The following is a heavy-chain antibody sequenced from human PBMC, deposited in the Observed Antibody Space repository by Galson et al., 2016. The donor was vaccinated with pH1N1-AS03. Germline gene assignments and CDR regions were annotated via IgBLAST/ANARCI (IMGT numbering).Heavy chain of an antibody. J-gene: IGHJ4*02. D-gene: IGHD3-3*01. Sequence: SVKVSCKASGYTFTTYGISWVRQAPGQGLEWMGWISAYYGDTHFAHKFQARVTLTRDTSTATAYMELRHLRSDDTAVYYCVRESEISGVVFFNYWGQGTLVTVSS. V-gene: IGHV1-18*01. CDR1: GYTFTTYG. CDR3: VRESEISGVVFFNY. CDR2: ISAYYGDT.